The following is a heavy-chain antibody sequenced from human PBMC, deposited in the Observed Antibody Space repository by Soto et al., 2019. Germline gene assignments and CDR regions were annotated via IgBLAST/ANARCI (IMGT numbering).Heavy chain of an antibody. CDR1: GYTFTSYY. CDR3: GRDPSGSSWSPPGFPLAY. Sequence: ASVKVSCKASGYTFTSYYIHWVRQAPGQGLEWMGIINPSGGSTSYAQKFQGRVTMTRDTSTSTVYMELSSLRSEDTAVYYCGRDPSGSSWSPPGFPLAYWGQGTLVTVSS. CDR2: INPSGGST. J-gene: IGHJ4*02. D-gene: IGHD6-13*01. V-gene: IGHV1-46*01.